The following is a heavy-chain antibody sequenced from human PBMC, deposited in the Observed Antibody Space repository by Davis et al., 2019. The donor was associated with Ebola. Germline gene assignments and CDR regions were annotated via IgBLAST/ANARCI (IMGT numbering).Heavy chain of an antibody. V-gene: IGHV3-7*01. CDR3: ARDYSGFQVA. J-gene: IGHJ5*02. D-gene: IGHD6-19*01. Sequence: ESLKISCAASGFTFSSYWMSWVRQAPGKGLEWVANIKQDGSEKYYVDSVKGRFTISRDNAKNSLYLQMNSLRAEDTAVYYCARDYSGFQVAWGQGTLVTVSS. CDR2: IKQDGSEK. CDR1: GFTFSSYW.